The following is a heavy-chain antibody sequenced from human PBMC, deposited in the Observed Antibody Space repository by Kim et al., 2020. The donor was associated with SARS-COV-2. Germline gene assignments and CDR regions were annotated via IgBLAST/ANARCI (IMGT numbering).Heavy chain of an antibody. V-gene: IGHV3-48*02. CDR2: ISSSSSTI. D-gene: IGHD4-17*01. CDR3: ARATTVTTIPHYYGMDV. CDR1: GFTFSSYS. J-gene: IGHJ6*02. Sequence: GGSLRLSCAASGFTFSSYSMNWVRQAPGKGLEWVSYISSSSSTIYYADSVKGRFTISRDNAKNSLYLQMNSLRDEDTAVYYCARATTVTTIPHYYGMDVWGQGTTVTVSS.